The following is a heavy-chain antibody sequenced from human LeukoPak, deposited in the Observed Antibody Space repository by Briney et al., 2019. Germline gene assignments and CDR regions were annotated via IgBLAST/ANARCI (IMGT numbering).Heavy chain of an antibody. CDR3: AREAGDSSGYDRGGFDY. CDR2: IIPIFGTA. Sequence: SVKVSCKASGGTFSSYANSWVRQAPGQGLEWMGGIIPIFGTANYAQKFQGRVTITADESTSTAYMELSSLRSEDTAVYYCAREAGDSSGYDRGGFDYWGQGTLVTVSS. J-gene: IGHJ4*02. D-gene: IGHD5-12*01. V-gene: IGHV1-69*13. CDR1: GGTFSSYA.